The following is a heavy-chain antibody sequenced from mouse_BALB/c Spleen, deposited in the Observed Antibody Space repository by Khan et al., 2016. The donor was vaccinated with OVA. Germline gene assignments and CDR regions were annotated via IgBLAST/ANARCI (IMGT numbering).Heavy chain of an antibody. J-gene: IGHJ3*01. Sequence: VQLQESGTELLKPGASVKISCKATGYTFTSYWIEWVKQRPGHGLEWIGEILPGSGSPNYNETFMGKATFTADTSSNTAYMQLRSLKSGDSAVFICSRQGGGYFSWFAYWGQGTQVTVSA. CDR3: SRQGGGYFSWFAY. CDR1: GYTFTSYW. V-gene: IGHV1-9*01. CDR2: ILPGSGSP. D-gene: IGHD2-3*01.